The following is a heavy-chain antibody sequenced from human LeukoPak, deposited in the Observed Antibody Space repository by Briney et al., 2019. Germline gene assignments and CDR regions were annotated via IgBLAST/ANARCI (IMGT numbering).Heavy chain of an antibody. J-gene: IGHJ4*02. CDR1: GCSFNSYW. CDR2: IYPGDSDT. D-gene: IGHD5-24*01. CDR3: ARLREDGYNYYFDY. V-gene: IGHV5-51*01. Sequence: GEALKISWKGSGCSFNSYWIGWVRQMPGKGLEWMGIIYPGDSDTRYSPSFQGQVTISADKSISTAYLQWSSLKASDTAMYYCARLREDGYNYYFDYWGQGTLVTVSS.